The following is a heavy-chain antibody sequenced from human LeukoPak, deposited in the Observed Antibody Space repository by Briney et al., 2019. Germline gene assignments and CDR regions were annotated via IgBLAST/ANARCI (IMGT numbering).Heavy chain of an antibody. V-gene: IGHV4-4*07. D-gene: IGHD6-19*01. CDR2: IYTSGST. CDR3: ARGQQWLVGGAFDI. J-gene: IGHJ3*02. CDR1: RGSISSYY. Sequence: SETLSLTCTVSRGSISSYYWSWIRRPAGKGLEWIGRIYTSGSTNYNPSLKSRVTMSVDTSKNQFSLKLSSVTAADTAVYYCARGQQWLVGGAFDIWGQGTMVTVSS.